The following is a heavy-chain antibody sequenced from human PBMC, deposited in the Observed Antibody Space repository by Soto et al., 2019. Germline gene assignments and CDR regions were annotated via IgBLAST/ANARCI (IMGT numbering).Heavy chain of an antibody. CDR3: ARGPGD. D-gene: IGHD1-26*01. CDR1: GGSISSGGYY. V-gene: IGHV4-31*03. CDR2: IYYSGST. J-gene: IGHJ4*02. Sequence: QVQLQESGPGLVKPSQTLSLTCTVSGGSISSGGYYWSWIRQHPGKGLEWIGYIYYSGSTYYNPCLKSSVTISVGTCKNQFSMQLSSVSAADTSVYYCARGPGDWGQGTLVTVSS.